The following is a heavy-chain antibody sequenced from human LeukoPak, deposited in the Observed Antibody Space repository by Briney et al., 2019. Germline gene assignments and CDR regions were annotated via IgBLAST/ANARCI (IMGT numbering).Heavy chain of an antibody. D-gene: IGHD3-10*01. CDR2: VKSDGSDT. J-gene: IGHJ4*02. CDR3: TTGIGNYYYY. V-gene: IGHV3-74*01. Sequence: PGGSLRLSCAASGSTFSRYWMHWVRQAPGKGLVLVSRVKSDGSDTIYADSVKGRFTISRDNAKNTLYLQMDSLRAEDTAVYYCTTGIGNYYYYWGQGTLVTVAS. CDR1: GSTFSRYW.